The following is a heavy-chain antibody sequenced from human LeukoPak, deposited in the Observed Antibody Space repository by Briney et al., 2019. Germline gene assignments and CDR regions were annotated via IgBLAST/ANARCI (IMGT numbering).Heavy chain of an antibody. CDR3: ASLFYSFDP. V-gene: IGHV3-74*01. Sequence: PGGSLRLSCAVSGLTLSSYRMHWVRQAPGKGLVWVSAIETDGKSATYADSVKGRFTISRDNAKNTLYLQMNSLRAEDTAVYYCASLFYSFDPWGQGTLVTVSS. CDR1: GLTLSSYR. CDR2: IETDGKSA. D-gene: IGHD3-9*01. J-gene: IGHJ5*02.